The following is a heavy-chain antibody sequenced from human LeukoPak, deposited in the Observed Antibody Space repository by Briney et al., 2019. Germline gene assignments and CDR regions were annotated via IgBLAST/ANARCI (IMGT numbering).Heavy chain of an antibody. J-gene: IGHJ6*02. CDR3: ARDLPVTISANYYGMDV. V-gene: IGHV1-18*01. CDR2: ISAYNGNT. Sequence: GASVKVSCKASGYTFTSYGISWVRQAPGQGLEWVGWISAYNGNTNYARKLQGRVTMTTDTSTSTAYMELRSLRSDDTAVYYCARDLPVTISANYYGMDVWGQGTTVTVSS. CDR1: GYTFTSYG. D-gene: IGHD3-3*01.